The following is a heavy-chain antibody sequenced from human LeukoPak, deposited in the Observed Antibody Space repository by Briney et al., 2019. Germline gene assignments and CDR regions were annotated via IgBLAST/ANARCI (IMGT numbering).Heavy chain of an antibody. CDR1: GYTFTSYY. V-gene: IGHV1-46*01. Sequence: ASVKVSCKASGYTFTSYYMHWVRQAPGQGLEWMGIINPSGGSTSYAQKFQGRVTMTRDMSTSTVYMELSSLRSEDTAVYYCARGGGDYYDSSGYYHMGYYFDFWGQGTLVTVSS. D-gene: IGHD3-22*01. J-gene: IGHJ4*02. CDR2: INPSGGST. CDR3: ARGGGDYYDSSGYYHMGYYFDF.